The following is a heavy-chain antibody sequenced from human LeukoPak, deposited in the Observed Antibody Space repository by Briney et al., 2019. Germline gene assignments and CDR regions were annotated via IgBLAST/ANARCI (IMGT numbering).Heavy chain of an antibody. CDR1: GGSISSGGYY. V-gene: IGHV4-31*03. CDR2: IYYSGSS. J-gene: IGHJ4*02. D-gene: IGHD2-2*01. CDR3: ARGEYQLLPLYFDY. Sequence: PSETLSLTCTVSGGSISSGGYYWSWIRQHPGKGLEWSGYIYYSGSSYYNPSHKRRVTISVDTYKNQFSLKLSSVTAADTAVYYCARGEYQLLPLYFDYWGQGTLVTVSS.